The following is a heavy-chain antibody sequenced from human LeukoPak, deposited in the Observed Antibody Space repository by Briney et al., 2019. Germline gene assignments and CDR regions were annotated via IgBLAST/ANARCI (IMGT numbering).Heavy chain of an antibody. J-gene: IGHJ4*02. CDR3: ARDSTVTTSFDY. CDR1: GFIFSSYA. V-gene: IGHV3-48*03. CDR2: ISPGGTTI. D-gene: IGHD4-17*01. Sequence: GGSLRLSCAASGFIFSSYAMSWVRQAPGKGLEWVSYISPGGTTIYYADSVKGRFTISRDNAKNSLYLQMNNLGAEDSAVYYCARDSTVTTSFDYWGQGTLVTVSS.